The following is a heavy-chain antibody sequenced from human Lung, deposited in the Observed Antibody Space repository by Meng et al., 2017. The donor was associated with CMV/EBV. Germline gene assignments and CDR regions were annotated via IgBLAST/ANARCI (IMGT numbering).Heavy chain of an antibody. D-gene: IGHD2-2*02. Sequence: ASXXVSXKASGYTFTGYYMHWVRQAPGQGLEWMGWINPNSGGTNYAQKFQGRVTMIRDTFISTAYKELSRLRSDDTAVYYCEREGYCSSTSCDKNHVSYYYGRDVGXKRTXVTVSS. CDR3: EREGYCSSTSCDKNHVSYYYGRDV. J-gene: IGHJ6*04. V-gene: IGHV1-2*02. CDR2: INPNSGGT. CDR1: GYTFTGYY.